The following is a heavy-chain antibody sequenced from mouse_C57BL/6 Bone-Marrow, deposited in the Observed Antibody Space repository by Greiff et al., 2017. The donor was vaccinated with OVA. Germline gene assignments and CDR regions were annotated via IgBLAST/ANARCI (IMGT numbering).Heavy chain of an antibody. Sequence: VQLQQSGAELVKPGASVKLSCKASGYTFTSYWMQWVKQRPGQGLEWIGEIDPSDSYTNYNQKFKGKALFTAGTSASTAYMQLSSLTSEDSAVYYCARSSLRSDYWGKGTTLTVSS. J-gene: IGHJ2*01. CDR1: GYTFTSYW. CDR2: IDPSDSYT. CDR3: ARSSLRSDY. D-gene: IGHD1-1*01. V-gene: IGHV1-50*01.